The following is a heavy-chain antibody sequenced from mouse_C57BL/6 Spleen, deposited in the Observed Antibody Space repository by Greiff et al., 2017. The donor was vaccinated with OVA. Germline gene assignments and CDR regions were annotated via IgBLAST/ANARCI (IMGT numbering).Heavy chain of an antibody. V-gene: IGHV1-64*01. D-gene: IGHD1-1*01. J-gene: IGHJ2*01. Sequence: QVQLQQPGAELVKPGASVKLSCKASGYTFTSYWMHWVKQRPGQGLEWIGMIHPNSGSTNYNEKFKSKATLTVDKSSSSAYMQLSSLTSEDSAVYYCARRGLDYGSRYEDWGQGTTLTVSS. CDR2: IHPNSGST. CDR3: ARRGLDYGSRYED. CDR1: GYTFTSYW.